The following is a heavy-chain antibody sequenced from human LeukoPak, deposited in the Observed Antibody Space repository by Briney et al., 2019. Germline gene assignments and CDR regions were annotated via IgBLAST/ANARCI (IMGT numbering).Heavy chain of an antibody. CDR3: TREQGDYCPYYFDY. Sequence: PGGSLRLPCTASGFTFGDYAMSWFRQAPGKGLEWVGFIRSKAYGGTTEYAASVKGRFTISRDDSKSIAYLQMNSLKTEDTAVYYCTREQGDYCPYYFDYWGQGTLVTVSS. V-gene: IGHV3-49*03. CDR2: IRSKAYGGTT. D-gene: IGHD4-17*01. CDR1: GFTFGDYA. J-gene: IGHJ4*02.